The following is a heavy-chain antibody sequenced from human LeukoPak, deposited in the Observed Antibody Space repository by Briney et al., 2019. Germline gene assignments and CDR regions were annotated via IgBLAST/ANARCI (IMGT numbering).Heavy chain of an antibody. D-gene: IGHD3-22*01. Sequence: PGGSLRLSCAASGFTFSSYSMKWVRQAPGKGLEWVSSISSSSSYIYNADSVKGRFTISRDNAKNSLYLQMNSLRAEDTAVYHCARDAYYYDSSGYYHPGAFDIWGQGTMVTVSS. CDR1: GFTFSSYS. J-gene: IGHJ3*02. V-gene: IGHV3-21*01. CDR3: ARDAYYYDSSGYYHPGAFDI. CDR2: ISSSSSYI.